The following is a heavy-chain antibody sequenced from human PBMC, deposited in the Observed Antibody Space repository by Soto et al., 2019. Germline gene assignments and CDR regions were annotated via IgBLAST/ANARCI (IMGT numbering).Heavy chain of an antibody. CDR1: GFTFSSYA. CDR2: ISYDGSNK. D-gene: IGHD6-13*01. V-gene: IGHV3-30-3*01. CDR3: ARVPYSRSWYVGFDS. J-gene: IGHJ4*02. Sequence: QVQLVESGGGVVQPGRSLRLSCAASGFTFSSYAMHWVRQAPGKGLEWVAVISYDGSNKYYADSVKGRFTISRDNSKNTLYRQMNSLRAEDTAVYYCARVPYSRSWYVGFDSWGQGTLVTVSS.